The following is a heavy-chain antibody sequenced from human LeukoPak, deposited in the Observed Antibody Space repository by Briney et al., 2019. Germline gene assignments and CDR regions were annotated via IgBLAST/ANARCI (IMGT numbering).Heavy chain of an antibody. CDR1: GYTFTSYG. Sequence: ASVKVSCKASGYTFTSYGISWVRQAPGQGLEWMGWISAYNGNTNYAQKLQGRVTMTTDTSTSTAYMELRSLRSDDTAVYYCARLTYNGYDYDYYYYMDVWGKGTTVTVSS. CDR2: ISAYNGNT. CDR3: ARLTYNGYDYDYYYYMDV. J-gene: IGHJ6*03. V-gene: IGHV1-18*01. D-gene: IGHD5-12*01.